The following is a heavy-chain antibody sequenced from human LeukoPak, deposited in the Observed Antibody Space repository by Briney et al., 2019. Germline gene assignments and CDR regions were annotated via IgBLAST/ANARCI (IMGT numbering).Heavy chain of an antibody. CDR3: AKKGYYDGSGYYMYYFDH. V-gene: IGHV3-21*04. J-gene: IGHJ4*02. CDR2: ISSTSSFI. CDR1: GFTFSSYS. Sequence: GGSLRLSCAASGFTFSSYSINWVRQAPGKGLEWVSCISSTSSFIYYADSAKGRFTISRDNSKNTLYLQMNSLRAEDTAVYYCAKKGYYDGSGYYMYYFDHWGQGTLVTVSS. D-gene: IGHD3-22*01.